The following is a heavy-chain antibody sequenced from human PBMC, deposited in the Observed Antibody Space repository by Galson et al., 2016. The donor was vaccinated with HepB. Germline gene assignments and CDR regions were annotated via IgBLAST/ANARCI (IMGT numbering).Heavy chain of an antibody. J-gene: IGHJ6*02. Sequence: SVKVSCKASGYTFTSYGISWVRQAPGQGLEWMGWISAYNGNTTYAQKLQGRVTMTTDTSTSTAYMELRSLRSDDTAVYYRARESLPMANSYYYGMDVWGQGTTVTVSS. CDR3: ARESLPMANSYYYGMDV. V-gene: IGHV1-18*01. D-gene: IGHD5-24*01. CDR2: ISAYNGNT. CDR1: GYTFTSYG.